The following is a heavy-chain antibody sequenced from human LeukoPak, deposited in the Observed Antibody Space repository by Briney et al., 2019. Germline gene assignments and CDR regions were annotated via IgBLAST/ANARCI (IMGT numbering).Heavy chain of an antibody. V-gene: IGHV4-34*01. Sequence: SETLSLTCAVYGGSFSGYYWSWIRQPPGKGLEWIGEINHSGSTNYNPSLKSRVTISVDTSKNQFSLKLSSVTAADTAVYYCARENYDSSGYEGAFDIWGQGTMVTVSS. D-gene: IGHD3-22*01. CDR2: INHSGST. J-gene: IGHJ3*02. CDR3: ARENYDSSGYEGAFDI. CDR1: GGSFSGYY.